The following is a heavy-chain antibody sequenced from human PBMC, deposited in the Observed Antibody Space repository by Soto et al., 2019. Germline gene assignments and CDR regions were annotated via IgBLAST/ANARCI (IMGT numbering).Heavy chain of an antibody. CDR1: GFTFSSYD. CDR2: IGTAGDT. CDR3: ARGQGRDFWSALGMDV. Sequence: QPGGSLRLSCAASGFTFSSYDMHWVRQATGKGLEWVSAIGTAGDTYYPGSVKGRFTISRENAKNSLYLQMNSLRAGDTAVYYCARGQGRDFWSALGMDVWGQGTTVTVSS. D-gene: IGHD3-3*01. V-gene: IGHV3-13*01. J-gene: IGHJ6*02.